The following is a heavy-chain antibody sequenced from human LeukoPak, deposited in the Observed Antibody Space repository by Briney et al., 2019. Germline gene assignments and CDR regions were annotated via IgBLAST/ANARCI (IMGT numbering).Heavy chain of an antibody. CDR1: GGSISSYY. J-gene: IGHJ4*02. Sequence: PSETLSLTCTVSGGSISSYYWSWIRQPPGKGLEWIGYIYYSGSTNYNPSLKSRVTISVDTSKNQFSLKLSSVTAADTAVYYCARGSGTTGLYFDCWGQGTLVTVSS. CDR2: IYYSGST. D-gene: IGHD1-1*01. CDR3: ARGSGTTGLYFDC. V-gene: IGHV4-59*08.